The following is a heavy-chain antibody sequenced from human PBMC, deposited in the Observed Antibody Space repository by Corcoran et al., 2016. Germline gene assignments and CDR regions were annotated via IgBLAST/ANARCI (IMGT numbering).Heavy chain of an antibody. CDR2: IKSKSDGGTT. D-gene: IGHD6-13*01. CDR3: ITERPRSSWYVDYFDF. Sequence: EAQLVESGGGLVEPGGSLRVSCAASGFNFKNAWMNWVRQAPGKGLEWVGRIKSKSDGGTTDYAAPVKGRFTISRDDSKNTQYLQMNSLKNEDKAVYYCITERPRSSWYVDYFDFWGQGTLVTVSS. J-gene: IGHJ4*02. V-gene: IGHV3-15*07. CDR1: GFNFKNAW.